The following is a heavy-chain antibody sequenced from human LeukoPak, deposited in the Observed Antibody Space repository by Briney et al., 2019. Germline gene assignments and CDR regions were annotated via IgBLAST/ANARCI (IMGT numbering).Heavy chain of an antibody. CDR3: ARVFKDYHGSGSYYRRLIFFDY. Sequence: SETLSLTCAVYGGSFSGYYWSWIRQPPGKGLEWIGEINHSGSTNYNPSLKSRVTISVDTSKNQFSLKLSSVTAADTAVYYCARVFKDYHGSGSYYRRLIFFDYWGQGTLVTVSS. J-gene: IGHJ4*02. D-gene: IGHD3-10*01. V-gene: IGHV4-34*01. CDR2: INHSGST. CDR1: GGSFSGYY.